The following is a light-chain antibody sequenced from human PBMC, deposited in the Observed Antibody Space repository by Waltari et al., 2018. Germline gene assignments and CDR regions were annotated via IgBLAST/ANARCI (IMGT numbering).Light chain of an antibody. V-gene: IGLV2-14*01. Sequence: QSDLTQPASVSGSPGQSITISCTGTSSDVGGYNYVSWYQQHPGKAPKLMIYDVIKRPSGVSNRFSGSKSGNTASLTISGLQAEDEADYYCSSYTSSSTWVFGGGTKLTVL. CDR3: SSYTSSSTWV. J-gene: IGLJ3*02. CDR2: DVI. CDR1: SSDVGGYNY.